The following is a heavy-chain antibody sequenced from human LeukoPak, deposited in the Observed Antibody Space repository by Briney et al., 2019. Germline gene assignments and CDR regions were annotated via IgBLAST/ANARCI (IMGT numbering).Heavy chain of an antibody. Sequence: GGSLRLSCAASGFTFSSYSVNWVRQAPGKGLEWVSSISSSSIYIYYADSVKGRFTISRDNAKNSLYLQMNSLRPEDTAIYYCVADFDYWGQGTLVTVP. D-gene: IGHD6-19*01. CDR2: ISSSSIYI. CDR1: GFTFSSYS. CDR3: VADFDY. J-gene: IGHJ4*02. V-gene: IGHV3-21*01.